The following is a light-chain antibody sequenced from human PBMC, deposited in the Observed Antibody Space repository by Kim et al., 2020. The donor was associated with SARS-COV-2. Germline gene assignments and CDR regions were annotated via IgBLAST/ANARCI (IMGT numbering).Light chain of an antibody. Sequence: YASVGDRVNITCRASQSISSYLNWYQQKPGKAPKLLIYAASSLQSGVPSRFSGSGSGTDFTLTISSLQPEDFATYYCQQSYSTPRSFGQGTKLEI. V-gene: IGKV1-39*01. CDR1: QSISSY. CDR2: AAS. CDR3: QQSYSTPRS. J-gene: IGKJ2*03.